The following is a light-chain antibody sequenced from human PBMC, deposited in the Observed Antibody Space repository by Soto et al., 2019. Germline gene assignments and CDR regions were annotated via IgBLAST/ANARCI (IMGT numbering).Light chain of an antibody. CDR3: AAWDDSLSGYVV. CDR1: SSNIGSNY. CDR2: RNN. J-gene: IGLJ2*01. Sequence: QSVLTQPPSASGTPGQRVTISCSGSSSNIGSNYVYWYQQLPGTAPKLLIYRNNQRPSGVPDRFSGSKSGTSASLAISGLXXXDEADXXXAAWDDSLSGYVVFGGGTKLTVL. V-gene: IGLV1-47*01.